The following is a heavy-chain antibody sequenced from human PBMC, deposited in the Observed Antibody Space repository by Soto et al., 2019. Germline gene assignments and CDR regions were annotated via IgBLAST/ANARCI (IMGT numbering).Heavy chain of an antibody. CDR1: GDSVSSNSAA. CDR3: ARDARKWLRELGAGPVRNYYYYYMDV. V-gene: IGHV6-1*01. J-gene: IGHJ6*03. D-gene: IGHD5-12*01. CDR2: TYYRSKWYN. Sequence: PSQTLSLTCAISGDSVSSNSAAWNWIRQSPSRGLEWLGRTYYRSKWYNDYAVSVKSRITINPDTSKNQFSLQLNSVTPEDTAVYYCARDARKWLRELGAGPVRNYYYYYMDVWGKGTTVTVSS.